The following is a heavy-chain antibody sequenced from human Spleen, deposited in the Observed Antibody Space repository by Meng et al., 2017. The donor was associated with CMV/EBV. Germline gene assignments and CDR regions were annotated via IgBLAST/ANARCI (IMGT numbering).Heavy chain of an antibody. CDR3: ARRYCTNGVCSSYWTDWFDP. CDR2: LHPTGVGT. J-gene: IGHJ5*02. D-gene: IGHD2-8*01. Sequence: FSGYYMHWVRQAPGQWLEWMGLLHPTGVGTSYAQNFQGRVTVTRDTSTSTVYMELSSLRSEDTAVYYCARRYCTNGVCSSYWTDWFDPWGQGTLVTVSS. CDR1: FSGYY. V-gene: IGHV1-46*01.